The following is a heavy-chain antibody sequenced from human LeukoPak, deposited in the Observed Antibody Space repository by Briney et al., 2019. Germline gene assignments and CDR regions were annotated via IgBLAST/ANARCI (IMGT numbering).Heavy chain of an antibody. V-gene: IGHV1-69*04. D-gene: IGHD1-26*01. Sequence: SVKVSCKASRGTFSSYTISWVRQAPGQGLEWMGRIIPILGIANYAQKFQGRVTITADKSTSTAYMELSSLRSEDTAVYYCAREEVGATFDYWGQGTLVTVSS. J-gene: IGHJ4*02. CDR1: RGTFSSYT. CDR3: AREEVGATFDY. CDR2: IIPILGIA.